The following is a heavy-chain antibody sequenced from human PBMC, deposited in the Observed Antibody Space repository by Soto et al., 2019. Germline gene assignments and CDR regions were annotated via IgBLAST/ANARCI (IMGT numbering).Heavy chain of an antibody. D-gene: IGHD1-26*01. V-gene: IGHV4-59*12. J-gene: IGHJ4*02. Sequence: SETLSLTCTVSGGSISSYYWSWIRQPPGKGLEWIGYIYYSVSTNYNPSLKSRVTISTMSNNKFSLELSSVTAADTAVYYCTRGLFCGSSYGGSWYYFASWGRGTLVPVSS. CDR2: IYYSVST. CDR3: TRGLFCGSSYGGSWYYFAS. CDR1: GGSISSYY.